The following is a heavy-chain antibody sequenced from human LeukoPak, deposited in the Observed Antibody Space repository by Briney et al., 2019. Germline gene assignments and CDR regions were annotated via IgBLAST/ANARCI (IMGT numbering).Heavy chain of an antibody. CDR1: GYTLTELS. J-gene: IGHJ4*02. CDR2: FDPEDGET. V-gene: IGHV1-24*01. D-gene: IGHD1-20*01. CDR3: ATALTYNWNDPARFDY. Sequence: ASVKVSCKVSGYTLTELSMHWVRQAPGKGLEWMGGFDPEDGETTYAQKFQGRVTMTEDTSTDTAYMELSSLRSEDTAVYYCATALTYNWNDPARFDYWGQGTLVTVSS.